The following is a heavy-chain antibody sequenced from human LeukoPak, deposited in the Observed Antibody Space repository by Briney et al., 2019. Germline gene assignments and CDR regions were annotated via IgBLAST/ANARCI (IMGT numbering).Heavy chain of an antibody. Sequence: SETLSLTSAVYGGSFSGYYWSWIRQPPGKGLEWIGEINHSGSTNYNPSLKRRVTISVDTSKNQFSLQLSSVTAADTAVYYCARQALDYYDSSGPNNWFDPWGQGTLVTVSS. CDR3: ARQALDYYDSSGPNNWFDP. CDR1: GGSFSGYY. D-gene: IGHD3-22*01. J-gene: IGHJ5*02. CDR2: INHSGST. V-gene: IGHV4-34*01.